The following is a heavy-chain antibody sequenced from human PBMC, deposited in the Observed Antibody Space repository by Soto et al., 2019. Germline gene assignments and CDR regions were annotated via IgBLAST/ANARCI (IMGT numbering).Heavy chain of an antibody. CDR2: INAGNGNT. Sequence: QVQLVQSGAEVKKPGASVKVSCKASGYTFTSYAMHWVRQAPGQRLEWMGWINAGNGNTKYSQKFQGRVTINRDKSASTAYMELSSLRSEDTAVYYCARSIVVVTAADYWGQGTLVTVSS. CDR1: GYTFTSYA. J-gene: IGHJ4*02. CDR3: ARSIVVVTAADY. D-gene: IGHD2-21*02. V-gene: IGHV1-3*01.